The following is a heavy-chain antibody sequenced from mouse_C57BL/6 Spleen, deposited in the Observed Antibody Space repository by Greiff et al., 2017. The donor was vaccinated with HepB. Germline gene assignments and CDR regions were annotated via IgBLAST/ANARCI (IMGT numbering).Heavy chain of an antibody. V-gene: IGHV3-1*01. Sequence: VQLQQSGPGMVKPSQSLSLTCTVTGYSITSGYDWHWIRHFPGNKLEWMGYISYSGSTNYNPSLKSRISITHDTSKNHFFLKLNSVTTEDTATYYCARGGGPNYYFDYWGQGTTLTVSS. CDR3: ARGGGPNYYFDY. CDR1: GYSITSGYD. J-gene: IGHJ2*01. D-gene: IGHD4-1*01. CDR2: ISYSGST.